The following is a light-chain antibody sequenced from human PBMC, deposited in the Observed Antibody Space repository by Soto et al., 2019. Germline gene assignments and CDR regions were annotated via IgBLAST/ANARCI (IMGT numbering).Light chain of an antibody. V-gene: IGKV3-11*01. CDR2: ADS. CDR1: QSVSGY. J-gene: IGKJ5*01. CDR3: QQRYNWPNT. Sequence: EIVLTQSPATLSLSPGETATLSCRASQSVSGYIGWYQQKPGQAPRLLIYADSHRATGIPARFSGSGSGTDFTLTISSLEPEDFSVYYCQQRYNWPNTFGQGTRLEIK.